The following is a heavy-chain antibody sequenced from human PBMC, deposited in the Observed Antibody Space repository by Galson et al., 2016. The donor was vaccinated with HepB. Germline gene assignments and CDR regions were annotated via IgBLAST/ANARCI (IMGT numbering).Heavy chain of an antibody. J-gene: IGHJ4*02. CDR1: GFSVDSNY. CDR2: IYSGGSI. Sequence: SLRLSCAASGFSVDSNYMSWVRLAPGKGLEWVSVIYSGGSIYYADSVKGRFTISRDNSKNTLFLEMDSLRADDTGVYYCARERPAYDYGNYGDAYYFDSWGQGTLVTVSS. D-gene: IGHD4-11*01. V-gene: IGHV3-66*01. CDR3: ARERPAYDYGNYGDAYYFDS.